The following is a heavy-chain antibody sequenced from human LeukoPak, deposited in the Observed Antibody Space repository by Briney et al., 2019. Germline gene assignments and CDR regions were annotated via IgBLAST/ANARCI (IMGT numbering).Heavy chain of an antibody. CDR1: GGTFSSYA. J-gene: IGHJ4*02. CDR3: ARHPGYSSGWYSSYFDY. Sequence: SVKVSCKASGGTFSSYAISWVRQAPGQGLEWMGGIIPIFGTANYAQKLQGRVTITADESTSTAYMELSSLRSEDTAVYYCARHPGYSSGWYSSYFDYWGQGTLVTVSS. CDR2: IIPIFGTA. D-gene: IGHD6-19*01. V-gene: IGHV1-69*13.